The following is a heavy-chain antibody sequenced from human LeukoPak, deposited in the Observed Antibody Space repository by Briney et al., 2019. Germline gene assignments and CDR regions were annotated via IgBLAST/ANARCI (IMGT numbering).Heavy chain of an antibody. CDR1: GFTFSDYY. V-gene: IGHV3-11*06. Sequence: GGSLRLSCAASGFTFSDYYMSWIRQAPGTGLEWVSYISSSSNYIYYADSVKGRFTISRDNAKNSLYLQMKSLRAEDTAVYYCARGKTSQNIVTRKTYNWFDPWGQGTLVTVSS. D-gene: IGHD2/OR15-2a*01. CDR2: ISSSSNYI. J-gene: IGHJ5*02. CDR3: ARGKTSQNIVTRKTYNWFDP.